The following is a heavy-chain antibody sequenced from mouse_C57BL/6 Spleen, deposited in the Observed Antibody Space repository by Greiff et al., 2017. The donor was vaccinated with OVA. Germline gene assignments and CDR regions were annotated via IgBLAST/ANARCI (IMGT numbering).Heavy chain of an antibody. CDR3: ARYYGSPSYWYFDV. J-gene: IGHJ1*03. V-gene: IGHV14-2*01. Sequence: DVKLVESGAELVKPGASVKLSCTASGFNIKDYYMHWVKQRTEQGLEWIGRIDPEDGETKYAPKFQGKATITADTSSNTAYLQLSSLTSEDTAVYYCARYYGSPSYWYFDVWGTGTTVTVSS. D-gene: IGHD1-1*01. CDR2: IDPEDGET. CDR1: GFNIKDYY.